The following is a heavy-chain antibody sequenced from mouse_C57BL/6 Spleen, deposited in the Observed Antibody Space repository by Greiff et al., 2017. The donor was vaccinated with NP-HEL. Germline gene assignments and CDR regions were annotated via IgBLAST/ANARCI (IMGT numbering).Heavy chain of an antibody. J-gene: IGHJ2*01. CDR1: GFTFSDYY. V-gene: IGHV5-12*01. CDR3: ARLNYYGNWRFDY. Sequence: EVKLMESGGGLVQPGGSLKLSCAASGFTFSDYYMYWVRQTPEKRLEWVAYISNGGGSTYYPDTVKGRFTISRDNAKNTLYLQMSRLKSEDTAMYYWARLNYYGNWRFDYWGQGTTLTVSS. D-gene: IGHD2-1*01. CDR2: ISNGGGST.